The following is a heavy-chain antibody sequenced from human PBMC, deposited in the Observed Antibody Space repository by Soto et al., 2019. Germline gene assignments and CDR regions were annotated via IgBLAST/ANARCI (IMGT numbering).Heavy chain of an antibody. V-gene: IGHV3-49*03. CDR1: GFTFGDYA. J-gene: IGHJ4*02. D-gene: IGHD1-26*01. CDR2: IRSKAYGGTT. Sequence: EVQLVESGGGLVQPGRSLRLSCTASGFTFGDYAMSWFRQAPGKGLEWVGFIRSKAYGGTTEYAASVKGRFTISRDDSTSIAYLQMNSLKTEDTAVYYCTPGRGLPPYFDYWGQGTLVTVSS. CDR3: TPGRGLPPYFDY.